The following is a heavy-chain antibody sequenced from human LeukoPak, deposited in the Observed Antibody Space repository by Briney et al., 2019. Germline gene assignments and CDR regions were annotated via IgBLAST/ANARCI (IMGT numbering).Heavy chain of an antibody. D-gene: IGHD6-6*01. J-gene: IGHJ4*02. CDR1: GGSISSYY. V-gene: IGHV4-59*01. Sequence: SETLSLTCTVSGGSISSYYWSWIRQPPGKGLDWIGYIHYSGSTSYNPSLRSRVTISLDTSKNQFSLKLSSVTPADTAVYYCARGEQLVPLYWGQGTLVTVSS. CDR3: ARGEQLVPLY. CDR2: IHYSGST.